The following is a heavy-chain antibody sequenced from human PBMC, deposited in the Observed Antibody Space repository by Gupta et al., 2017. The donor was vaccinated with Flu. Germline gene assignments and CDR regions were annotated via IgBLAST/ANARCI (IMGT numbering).Heavy chain of an antibody. CDR3: AKSGSGPVNSSSWYDVYYYYYGMDV. Sequence: QVQLVESGGGVVQPGRSLRLSCAASGFTFSSSGMHWVRQAPGKGLEWVAVISYDGSNKYYADSVKGRFTISRDNSKNTLYLQMNSLRAEDTAVYYCAKSGSGPVNSSSWYDVYYYYYGMDVWGQGTTVTVSS. V-gene: IGHV3-30*18. CDR2: ISYDGSNK. J-gene: IGHJ6*02. D-gene: IGHD6-13*01. CDR1: GFTFSSSG.